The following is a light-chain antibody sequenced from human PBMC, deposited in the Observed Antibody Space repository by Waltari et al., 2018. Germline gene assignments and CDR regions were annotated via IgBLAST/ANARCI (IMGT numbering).Light chain of an antibody. CDR1: QSPLHRIGNNY. CDR2: LGS. V-gene: IGKV2-28*01. J-gene: IGKJ1*01. CDR3: MQSLQSLWT. Sequence: DIVVTHSPLPLPVAPGEPASISCRSSQSPLHRIGNNYLDWYLQKPGQSPQLRIYLGSNRAYGGPDRFSGRRSGTDFTLRISRVEAEDVGVDYCMQSLQSLWTFGPGTKVEIK.